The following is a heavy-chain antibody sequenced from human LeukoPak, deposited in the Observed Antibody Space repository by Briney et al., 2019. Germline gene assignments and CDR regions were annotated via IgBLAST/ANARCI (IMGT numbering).Heavy chain of an antibody. Sequence: PSQTLSLTCTVSGGSITSGDYYWSWIRQPPGKGLEWIGYIYYSGNTYYNPSLKSRLTISLDTSKNHFSLNLSSVTAADTAVYFCARVKGFGELSSWFDPWGQGTLVTVSS. CDR2: IYYSGNT. J-gene: IGHJ5*02. V-gene: IGHV4-30-4*01. CDR1: GGSITSGDYY. CDR3: ARVKGFGELSSWFDP. D-gene: IGHD3-10*01.